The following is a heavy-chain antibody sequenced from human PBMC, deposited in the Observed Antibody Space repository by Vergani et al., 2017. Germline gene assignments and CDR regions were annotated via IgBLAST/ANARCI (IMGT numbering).Heavy chain of an antibody. Sequence: QVQLQESGPGLVKPSQTLSLTCTVSGGSISSGSYYWSWIRQPAGKGLEWIGRIYTSGSTNYNPSLKSRVTISVDTSKNQFSLKLSSVTAADTAVYYCARGVQWLVGDNWFDPWGQGTLVTVSS. CDR2: IYTSGST. D-gene: IGHD6-19*01. CDR3: ARGVQWLVGDNWFDP. J-gene: IGHJ5*02. V-gene: IGHV4-61*02. CDR1: GGSISSGSYY.